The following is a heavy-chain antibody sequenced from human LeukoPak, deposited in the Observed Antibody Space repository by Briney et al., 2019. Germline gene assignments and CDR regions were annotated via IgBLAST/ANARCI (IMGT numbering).Heavy chain of an antibody. CDR1: GFTFSSYV. J-gene: IGHJ4*02. D-gene: IGHD3-16*01. CDR2: ISGSGET. Sequence: PGGSLRLSCTASGFTFSSYVMTWVRQAPGKGLGWVSGISGSGETYYADRVKGRFTISRDNSRTRLYLQMNSLRAEDTAVYYCAKDKDLSLGDDRQYWGQGTLATVSS. V-gene: IGHV3-23*01. CDR3: AKDKDLSLGDDRQY.